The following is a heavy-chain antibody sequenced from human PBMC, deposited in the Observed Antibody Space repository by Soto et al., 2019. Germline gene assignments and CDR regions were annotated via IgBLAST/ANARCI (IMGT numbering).Heavy chain of an antibody. D-gene: IGHD2-8*01. CDR1: GGSISSSSYY. Sequence: SETLSLTCTVSGGSISSSSYYWGWIRQPPGKGLEWIGSIYYSGSTYYNPSLKSRVTISVDTSKNQFSLKLSSVTAADTAVYYCARASPEPIVLMVYFNWLDPWGQGTLVTVSS. CDR3: ARASPEPIVLMVYFNWLDP. CDR2: IYYSGST. V-gene: IGHV4-39*01. J-gene: IGHJ5*02.